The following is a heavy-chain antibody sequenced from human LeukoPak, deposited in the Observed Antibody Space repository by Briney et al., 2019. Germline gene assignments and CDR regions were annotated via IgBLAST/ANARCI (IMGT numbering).Heavy chain of an antibody. CDR3: ARVRSGYDYYYYYMDV. CDR1: GGSISSSRDY. Sequence: SETLSLTCTVSGGSISSSRDYWNWIRQPPGKGLEWIGCIYYSGSTNYNPSLKSRVTISVDTSKNQFSLKLSSVTAADTAVYYCARVRSGYDYYYYYMDVWGKGTTVTVSS. J-gene: IGHJ6*03. D-gene: IGHD3-3*01. V-gene: IGHV4-61*01. CDR2: IYYSGST.